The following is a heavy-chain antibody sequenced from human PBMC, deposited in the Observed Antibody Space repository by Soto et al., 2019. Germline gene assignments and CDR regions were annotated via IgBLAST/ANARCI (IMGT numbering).Heavy chain of an antibody. CDR1: GYAFTSYG. D-gene: IGHD3-10*01. Sequence: QVQLVQSGPEVKKPGALVRVSCMTSGYAFTSYGVNWVRQAPGQGLEWMGWIAPHSGRTTYLPKFQGRVTITADAATNTAYMELGSLSSDDTGIYFCARAATGSYHSAYWGQGTVVTVSS. CDR3: ARAATGSYHSAY. J-gene: IGHJ4*02. V-gene: IGHV1-18*04. CDR2: IAPHSGRT.